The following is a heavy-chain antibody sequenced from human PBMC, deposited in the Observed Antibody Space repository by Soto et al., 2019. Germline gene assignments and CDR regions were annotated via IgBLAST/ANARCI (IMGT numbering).Heavy chain of an antibody. CDR1: GFTFSSYA. Sequence: GGSLRLSCAASGFTFSSYAMSWVRQAPGKGLEWVSAISGSGGTTYYADSVKGRFTISRDNSKNTLYLQMNSLRAEDTAVYYCAKPRAQVATGAEYFQHWGQGNLVTVSS. CDR2: ISGSGGTT. D-gene: IGHD2-15*01. CDR3: AKPRAQVATGAEYFQH. J-gene: IGHJ1*01. V-gene: IGHV3-23*01.